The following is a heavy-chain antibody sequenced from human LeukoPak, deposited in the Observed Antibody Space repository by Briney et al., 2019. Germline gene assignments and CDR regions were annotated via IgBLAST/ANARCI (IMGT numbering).Heavy chain of an antibody. Sequence: SETLSLTCAVSGGSINSSYWWSWVRQPPGKGLEWIGEMYLSGTTHSNPSVKSRVTISIDKSKNQFFLNLSSVTAADTAVYYCAGLVGRYSSGLYYYYFDYWGQGTLVTVSS. CDR2: MYLSGTT. J-gene: IGHJ4*02. V-gene: IGHV4-4*02. CDR3: AGLVGRYSSGLYYYYFDY. CDR1: GGSINSSYW. D-gene: IGHD3-22*01.